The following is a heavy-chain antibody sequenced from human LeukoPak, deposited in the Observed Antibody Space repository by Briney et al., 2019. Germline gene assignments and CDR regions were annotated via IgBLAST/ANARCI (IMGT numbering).Heavy chain of an antibody. CDR3: AREGIVGATTHAWFDP. J-gene: IGHJ5*02. D-gene: IGHD1-26*01. V-gene: IGHV1-2*02. Sequence: GASVKVSCKASGYTFTGYYIHWVRQAPGQGLEWMGWINPNSGGTNYAQKFQGRVTMTRDTSISTAYMELSRLRSDDTAVYYCAREGIVGATTHAWFDPWGQGTLVTVSS. CDR2: INPNSGGT. CDR1: GYTFTGYY.